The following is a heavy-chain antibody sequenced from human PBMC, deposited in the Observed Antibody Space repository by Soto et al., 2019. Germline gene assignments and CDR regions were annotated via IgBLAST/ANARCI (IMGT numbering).Heavy chain of an antibody. CDR1: GFTFSSYG. J-gene: IGHJ5*02. V-gene: IGHV3-30*03. CDR2: ISYDGSNK. CDR3: ARDPRDIVVVVAATTNWFDP. Sequence: PGGSLRLSCAASGFTFSSYGMHWVRQAPGKGLEWVAVISYDGSNKYYADSVKGRFTISRDNSKNTLYLQMNSLRAEDTAVYYCARDPRDIVVVVAATTNWFDPWGQGTLVTVSS. D-gene: IGHD2-15*01.